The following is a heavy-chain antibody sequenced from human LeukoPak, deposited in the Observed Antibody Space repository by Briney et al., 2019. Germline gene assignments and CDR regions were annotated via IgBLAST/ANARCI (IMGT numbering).Heavy chain of an antibody. D-gene: IGHD6-19*01. CDR1: GFIFSSYS. CDR3: AREAGSSALYPYYFYMDV. J-gene: IGHJ6*03. V-gene: IGHV3-48*01. Sequence: GGSLRLSCAASGFIFSSYSINWVRQAPGKGLEWVSYISSSSLTTYYADSVKGRFTISRDNAESSLYLQMNGLRAEDTAVYYCAREAGSSALYPYYFYMDVWGKGTTVTVSS. CDR2: ISSSSLTT.